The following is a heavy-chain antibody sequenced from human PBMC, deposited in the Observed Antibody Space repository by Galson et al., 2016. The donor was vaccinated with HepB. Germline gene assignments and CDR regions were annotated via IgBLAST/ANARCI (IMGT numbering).Heavy chain of an antibody. J-gene: IGHJ4*02. CDR1: GYTFTGHY. CDR3: TRDAPIPISAFDY. V-gene: IGHV1-2*02. CDR2: INPNSGGT. Sequence: SVKVSCKASGYTFTGHYIHWVRQAPGQGLEWMGWINPNSGGTNNAQKIQGRVTMTRDTSISTVSMELSSLRSDDTAVYYCTRDAPIPISAFDYWGQGSLVTVSS. D-gene: IGHD3-3*01.